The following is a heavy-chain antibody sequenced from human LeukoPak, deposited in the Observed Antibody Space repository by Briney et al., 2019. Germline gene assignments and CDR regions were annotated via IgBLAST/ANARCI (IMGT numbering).Heavy chain of an antibody. CDR2: IRYDGSNK. CDR3: AKDNLAAAGTGY. J-gene: IGHJ4*02. V-gene: IGHV3-30*02. Sequence: PGGSLRLSCAASGFTFSSYGMHWVRQAPGKGLEWVAFIRYDGSNKYYADSVKGRFTISRDNSKNTLYLQMNSLRAEDTAVYYCAKDNLAAAGTGYWGQGTLVTVPS. D-gene: IGHD6-13*01. CDR1: GFTFSSYG.